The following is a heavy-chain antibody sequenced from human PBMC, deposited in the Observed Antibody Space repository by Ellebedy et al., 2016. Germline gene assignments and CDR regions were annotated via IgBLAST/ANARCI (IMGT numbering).Heavy chain of an antibody. J-gene: IGHJ3*02. CDR1: GFTFDDYG. CDR2: INWNGGST. Sequence: GESLKISXAASGFTFDDYGMSWVRQAPGKGLEWVSGINWNGGSTGYADSVKGRFTISRDNAKNSLYLQMNSLRAEDTALYYCASRQGLRTFDAFDIWGQGTMVTVSS. D-gene: IGHD1-14*01. V-gene: IGHV3-20*04. CDR3: ASRQGLRTFDAFDI.